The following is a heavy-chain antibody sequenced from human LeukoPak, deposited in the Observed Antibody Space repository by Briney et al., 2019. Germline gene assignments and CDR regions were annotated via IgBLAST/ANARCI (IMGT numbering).Heavy chain of an antibody. V-gene: IGHV4-39*01. D-gene: IGHD6-25*01. CDR3: ARRGTPTYYYLDV. Sequence: SETLSLTCTVSGGSIGSSSYYWGWNRQPPGKGLEWIGSIHYSGSTYYNPSLKSRVTISVDTSKNQFSLKLSSVTAADTAVYYCARRGTPTYYYLDVWGKGTTVTVPS. J-gene: IGHJ6*03. CDR1: GGSIGSSSYY. CDR2: IHYSGST.